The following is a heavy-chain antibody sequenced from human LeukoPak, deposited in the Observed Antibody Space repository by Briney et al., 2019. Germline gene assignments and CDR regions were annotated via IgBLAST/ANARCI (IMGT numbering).Heavy chain of an antibody. J-gene: IGHJ6*02. D-gene: IGHD6-13*01. CDR1: GFTFSRYP. CDR2: MSGSGDNS. V-gene: IGHV3-23*01. Sequence: GGSLRLSCAASGFTFSRYPMSWVRQAPGKGLEWVSAMSGSGDNSYYADSVKGRFTISRDNSKNTLYLQMNSLRDDDMAVYYCAKARSSTWDYGMDVWGQGTTVTVSS. CDR3: AKARSSTWDYGMDV.